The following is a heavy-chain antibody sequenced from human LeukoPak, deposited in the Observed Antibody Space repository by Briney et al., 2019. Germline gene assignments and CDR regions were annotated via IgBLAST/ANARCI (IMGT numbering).Heavy chain of an antibody. CDR2: ISGSGGST. J-gene: IGHJ5*01. CDR1: GFTFSSYA. CDR3: VKEGTPRSCTWYDS. Sequence: PGGSLRLSCAASGFTFSSYAMSWVRQAPGKGLEWVSPISGSGGSTYYPDSVKGRFVISRDNSKNILFLQMNSLRGEDAAVYYCVKEGTPRSCTWYDSWGQGTLVTVSS. D-gene: IGHD2-15*01. V-gene: IGHV3-23*01.